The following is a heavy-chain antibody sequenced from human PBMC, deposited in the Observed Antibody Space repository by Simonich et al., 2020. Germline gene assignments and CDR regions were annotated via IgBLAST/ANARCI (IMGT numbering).Heavy chain of an antibody. D-gene: IGHD1-1*01. CDR3: ARGKGWKNAFDI. Sequence: QVQLQQWCAGLLQPSETLSLTCAVYCGSFSGYYWSWTRQPPGKGLEWIGEINHDGKTNDNPSSKKRATISVGTSKNQFSLKLSSVTAADTAVYYCARGKGWKNAFDIWGQGTMVTVSS. CDR1: CGSFSGYY. J-gene: IGHJ3*02. CDR2: INHDGKT. V-gene: IGHV4-34*04.